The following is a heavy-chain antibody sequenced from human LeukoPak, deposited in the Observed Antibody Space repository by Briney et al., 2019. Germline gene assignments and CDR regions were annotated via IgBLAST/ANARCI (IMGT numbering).Heavy chain of an antibody. D-gene: IGHD3-3*01. V-gene: IGHV3-48*03. CDR1: GFTFSSYE. CDR2: ISSSGSTI. Sequence: GGSLRLSCAASGFTFSSYEMNWVRQAPGKGLEWVSYISSSGSTIYYADSVKGRFTISRDNAKNSLYLQMNSLRVEDTAVYFCARLRYRDFWSGNWKYYYHMDVWGKGTTVTVSS. CDR3: ARLRYRDFWSGNWKYYYHMDV. J-gene: IGHJ6*03.